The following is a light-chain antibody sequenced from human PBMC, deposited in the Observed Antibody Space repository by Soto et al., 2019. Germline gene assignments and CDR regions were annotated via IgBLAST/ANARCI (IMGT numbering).Light chain of an antibody. Sequence: QSALTQPPSASGSPGQSVTISCTGTSSDVGGYNYVSWYQQHPGKAPKLMIFEVTKRPSGVPDRFSGSESGNTASLTVSGLQAEDEADYYCSSYAGSDSWGVFGGGTKLTVL. CDR3: SSYAGSDSWGV. CDR2: EVT. CDR1: SSDVGGYNY. V-gene: IGLV2-8*01. J-gene: IGLJ3*02.